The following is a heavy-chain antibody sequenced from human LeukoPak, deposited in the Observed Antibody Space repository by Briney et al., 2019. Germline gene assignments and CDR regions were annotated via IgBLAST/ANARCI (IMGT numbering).Heavy chain of an antibody. J-gene: IGHJ4*02. CDR1: GGTFSSYA. V-gene: IGHV1-69*13. CDR2: VIPIFGTA. CDR3: ARAHCDIVTGLGPGGYCFDY. Sequence: SVKVSCKASGGTFSSYAISWVRQAPGQGLEWMGGVIPIFGTANYAQKFQGRVTITADESTSTAYMELSSLRSEDTAVYYCARAHCDIVTGLGPGGYCFDYWGQGTLVTVSS. D-gene: IGHD3-9*01.